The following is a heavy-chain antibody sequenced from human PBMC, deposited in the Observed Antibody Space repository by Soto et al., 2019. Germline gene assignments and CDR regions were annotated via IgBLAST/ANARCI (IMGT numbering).Heavy chain of an antibody. CDR3: ARWGYNNGYRLDP. V-gene: IGHV4-34*01. J-gene: IGHJ5*02. CDR1: GGSFSGYY. Sequence: PSETLSLTCTVYGGSFSGYYWSWIRQPPGKGLEWIGEINDSGSTNYNRSLKSRVIISVDTSENQFSLKVTSVTAADTAVYYCARWGYNNGYRLDPWGQGTLVTVSS. D-gene: IGHD5-18*01. CDR2: INDSGST.